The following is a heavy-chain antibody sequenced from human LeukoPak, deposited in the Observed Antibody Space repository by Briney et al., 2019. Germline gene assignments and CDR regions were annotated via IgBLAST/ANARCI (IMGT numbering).Heavy chain of an antibody. V-gene: IGHV3-43*01. CDR1: GFAFDDYT. D-gene: IGHD1-26*01. CDR2: ISWDGHNT. J-gene: IGHJ4*02. CDR3: AKERGRGSYSPLDY. Sequence: GGSLRLSCAASGFAFDDYTMHWVRQAPGKGLEWVSLISWDGHNTYYADSVKGRFTISRDNSKNSLYLQMNSLRAEDTAVYYCAKERGRGSYSPLDYWGQGTLVTVSS.